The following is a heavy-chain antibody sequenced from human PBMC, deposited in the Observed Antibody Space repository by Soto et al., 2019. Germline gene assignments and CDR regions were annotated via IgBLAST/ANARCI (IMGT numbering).Heavy chain of an antibody. V-gene: IGHV1-46*01. CDR2: INPSGTTT. J-gene: IGHJ5*02. Sequence: QVQLVQSGAEVKKPGASVKISCRASGYTFTSHYIHWVRQAPGQGLEWMGVINPSGTTTLYAQQSQGRVTMTRDRSTRTVYMEVGRLRPGATAVYFCAREAYCSGGRCKGGDWFDRWRQGTLVTVSS. CDR3: AREAYCSGGRCKGGDWFDR. D-gene: IGHD2-15*01. CDR1: GYTFTSHY.